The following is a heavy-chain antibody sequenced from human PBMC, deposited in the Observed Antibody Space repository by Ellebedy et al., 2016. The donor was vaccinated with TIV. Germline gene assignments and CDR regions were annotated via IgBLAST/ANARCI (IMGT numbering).Heavy chain of an antibody. CDR3: VTWGQSYGR. CDR2: INPDGSAE. J-gene: IGHJ4*02. CDR1: GFTFSSYW. Sequence: PGGSLRLSCAASGFTFSSYWMSWVRQVRQAPGKGLEWVAHINPDGSAEYYVDSVKGRFTISRDNAKRSLFLQMNSLRVDDTAVYYCVTWGQSYGRWGQGSLVTISS. V-gene: IGHV3-7*03. D-gene: IGHD3-16*01.